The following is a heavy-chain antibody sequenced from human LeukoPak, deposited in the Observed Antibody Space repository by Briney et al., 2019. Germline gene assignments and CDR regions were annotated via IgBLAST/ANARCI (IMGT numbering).Heavy chain of an antibody. CDR2: ITGSGTDT. Sequence: PGGSLRLSCAASGFTFYNYAMSWVRQAPGKGLEWVSAITGSGTDTFHADSVKGRLTISRDNSESTLYLQMNSLRAEDTATYYCAKGSSSSRPYYFDYWGQGTLVTVSS. V-gene: IGHV3-23*01. CDR3: AKGSSSSRPYYFDY. D-gene: IGHD6-6*01. CDR1: GFTFYNYA. J-gene: IGHJ4*02.